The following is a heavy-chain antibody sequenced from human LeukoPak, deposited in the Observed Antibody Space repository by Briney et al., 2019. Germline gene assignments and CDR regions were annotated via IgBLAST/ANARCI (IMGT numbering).Heavy chain of an antibody. V-gene: IGHV3-11*01. J-gene: IGHJ3*02. CDR1: RFIFSDYY. CDR3: ARGSPNPGVSDI. Sequence: GGSLRLSCAASRFIFSDYYMTWIRQAPGKGLEWISYISNSDTTIYYADSVKGRFTISRDSDSLYLQMNSLRAEDTAIYYCARGSPNPGVSDIWGQGTMVTVS. D-gene: IGHD2-2*01. CDR2: ISNSDTTI.